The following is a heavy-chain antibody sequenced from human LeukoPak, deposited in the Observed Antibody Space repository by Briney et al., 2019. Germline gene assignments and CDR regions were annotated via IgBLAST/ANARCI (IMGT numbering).Heavy chain of an antibody. J-gene: IGHJ4*02. D-gene: IGHD2-2*01. Sequence: SVKVSCKASGGTFSSYAISWVRQAPGQGLEWMGGIIPIFGTANYAQKFQGRVTITADESTSTAYTELSSLRSEDTAVYYCARESRPGWVPAAPTFDYWGQGTLVSVSS. CDR2: IIPIFGTA. CDR3: ARESRPGWVPAAPTFDY. CDR1: GGTFSSYA. V-gene: IGHV1-69*13.